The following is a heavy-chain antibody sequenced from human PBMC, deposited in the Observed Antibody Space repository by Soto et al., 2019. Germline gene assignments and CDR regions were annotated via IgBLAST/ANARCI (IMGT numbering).Heavy chain of an antibody. V-gene: IGHV3-53*01. J-gene: IGHJ6*02. CDR1: GFTVSSNY. CDR2: IYSGGST. Sequence: LRLSCAASGFTVSSNYMSWVRQAPGKGLEWVSVIYSGGSTYYADSVKGRFTISRDNSKNTLYLQMNSLRAEDTAVYYCARDYVGIPPHPTAYGMDVWGQGTTVTVSS. CDR3: ARDYVGIPPHPTAYGMDV. D-gene: IGHD2-21*01.